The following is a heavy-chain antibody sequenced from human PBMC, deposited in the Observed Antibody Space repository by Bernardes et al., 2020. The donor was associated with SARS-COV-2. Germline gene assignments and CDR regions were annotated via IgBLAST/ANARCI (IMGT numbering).Heavy chain of an antibody. V-gene: IGHV3-33*01. Sequence: GGSLRLSCATSGFTFSSYGMHWVRQTPGKGLEWVALIWYDGSNEYYPDSVKGRFTISRDNSKNTVYLQMDSLRAEDTAVYNCARHGALLAYYFDAFDLWGQGTTVTVSS. D-gene: IGHD3-22*01. CDR2: IWYDGSNE. J-gene: IGHJ3*01. CDR1: GFTFSSYG. CDR3: ARHGALLAYYFDAFDL.